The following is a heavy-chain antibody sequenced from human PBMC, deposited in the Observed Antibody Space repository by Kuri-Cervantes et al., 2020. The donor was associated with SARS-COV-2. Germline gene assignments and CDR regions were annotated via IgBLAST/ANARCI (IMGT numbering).Heavy chain of an antibody. J-gene: IGHJ6*02. CDR1: GYTFTGYY. V-gene: IGHV1-2*04. CDR3: ARELVVVPAAEQNWYYYYGMDV. D-gene: IGHD2-2*01. CDR2: INPNSGGT. Sequence: ASVKVSCKASGYTFTGYYMHWVRQAPGQGLEWMGWINPNSGGTNYAQKFQGWVTMTRDTSISTAYMELSRLRPDDTAVYYCARELVVVPAAEQNWYYYYGMDVWGQGTTVTSP.